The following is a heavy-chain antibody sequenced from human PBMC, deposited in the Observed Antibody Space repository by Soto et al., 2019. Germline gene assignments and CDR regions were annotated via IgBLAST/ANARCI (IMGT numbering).Heavy chain of an antibody. D-gene: IGHD6-13*01. CDR3: ARRRGSSSWDADY. V-gene: IGHV4-4*07. Sequence: QVQLQESGPGLVKPSETLSLTCTVSGGSISSYYGSWIRQPAGKGLEWIGRIYTSGSTNYNPSLKSRVPMSVDTSKNQVSLKLGSVSAADTAVYYCARRRGSSSWDADYWGQGTLVTVSS. CDR2: IYTSGST. CDR1: GGSISSYY. J-gene: IGHJ4*02.